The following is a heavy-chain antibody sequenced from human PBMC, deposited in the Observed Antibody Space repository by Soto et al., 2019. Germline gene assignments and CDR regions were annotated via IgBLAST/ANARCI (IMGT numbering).Heavy chain of an antibody. V-gene: IGHV3-53*01. CDR3: ARDLVHYDFWSGYYSDYYYYGMDV. D-gene: IGHD3-3*01. CDR1: GFTVSSNY. CDR2: IYSGGST. Sequence: GGSLRLSCAASGFTVSSNYMSWVRQAPGKGLEWVSVIYSGGSTYYADSVKGRFTISRDNSKNTLYLQMNSLRAEDTAVYYCARDLVHYDFWSGYYSDYYYYGMDVWGQGTTVTVSS. J-gene: IGHJ6*02.